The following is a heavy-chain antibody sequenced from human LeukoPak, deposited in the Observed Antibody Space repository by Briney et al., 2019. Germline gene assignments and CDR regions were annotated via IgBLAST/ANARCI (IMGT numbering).Heavy chain of an antibody. CDR2: MSYDGSNK. J-gene: IGHJ5*02. V-gene: IGHV3-30*04. CDR3: ARDYYDILTGYDNWFDP. Sequence: GGSLRLSCAASGFTFSSYAMHWVRQAPGKGLEWVAVMSYDGSNKYYADSVKGRFTISRDNSKNTLYLQMNSLRAEDTAAYYCARDYYDILTGYDNWFDPWGQGTLVTVSS. D-gene: IGHD3-9*01. CDR1: GFTFSSYA.